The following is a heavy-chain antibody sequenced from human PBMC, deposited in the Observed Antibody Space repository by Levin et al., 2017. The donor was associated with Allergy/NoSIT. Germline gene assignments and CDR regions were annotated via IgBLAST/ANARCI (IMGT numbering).Heavy chain of an antibody. CDR3: AREKYSYGSGSYYPLDY. CDR2: ISHDGSSK. V-gene: IGHV3-30-3*01. D-gene: IGHD3-10*01. CDR1: GFTFNSYA. Sequence: GGSLRLSCEASGFTFNSYAMHWVRQAPGKGLEWVSLISHDGSSKYYADSVKGRFTISRDSSKNTLYLQMHSLGVDDTAVYYCAREKYSYGSGSYYPLDYWGQGTLVTVSS. J-gene: IGHJ4*02.